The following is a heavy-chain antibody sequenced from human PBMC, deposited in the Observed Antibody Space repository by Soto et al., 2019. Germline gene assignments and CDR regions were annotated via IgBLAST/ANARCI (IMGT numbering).Heavy chain of an antibody. Sequence: QLHLVQSGAEVKEPGASVKVSCKTSADIFNNYYMHCVRQAPGQGLEWMGVMTPSAGSKNYAQSFQGRVTITRDTSKRTVYVELSSLRSEDTAVYYCAKHCGVDCSNGFDIWGQGTKVTVSS. D-gene: IGHD2-21*02. CDR1: ADIFNNYY. V-gene: IGHV1-46*02. CDR2: MTPSAGSK. J-gene: IGHJ3*02. CDR3: AKHCGVDCSNGFDI.